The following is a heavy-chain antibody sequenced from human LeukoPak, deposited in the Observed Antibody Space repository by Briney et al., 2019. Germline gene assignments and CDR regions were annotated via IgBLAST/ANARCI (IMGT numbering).Heavy chain of an antibody. J-gene: IGHJ6*03. CDR2: IKSKTVGGTT. D-gene: IGHD3-10*01. Sequence: PGGSLRLSCAASGLTLSNAWMRLVRQAPGKGLEWVGRIKSKTVGGTTDYAAPVKGRFTISRDDSKNTLYLQMNSLKTEDTAVYYCTTEKVVLLWFGELSPKGMDVWGKGTTVTVSS. V-gene: IGHV3-15*01. CDR3: TTEKVVLLWFGELSPKGMDV. CDR1: GLTLSNAW.